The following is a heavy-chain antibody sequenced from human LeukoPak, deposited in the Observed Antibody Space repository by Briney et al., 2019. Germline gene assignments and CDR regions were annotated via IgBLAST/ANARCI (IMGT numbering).Heavy chain of an antibody. Sequence: PSETLSLTCTVSGGSISSSSYYWSWIRQPPGKGLEWIGEINHSGSTNYNPSLKSRVTISVDTSKNQFSLKLSSVTAADTAVYYCARARDDSSGYYYVTVDYWGQGTLVTVSS. V-gene: IGHV4-39*07. CDR1: GGSISSSSYY. CDR3: ARARDDSSGYYYVTVDY. D-gene: IGHD3-22*01. J-gene: IGHJ4*02. CDR2: INHSGST.